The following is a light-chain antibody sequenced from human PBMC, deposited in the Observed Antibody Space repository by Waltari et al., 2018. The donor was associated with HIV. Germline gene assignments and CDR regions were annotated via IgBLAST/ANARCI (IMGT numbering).Light chain of an antibody. CDR2: DNN. Sequence: QSVLTQPPSVSAAPGQKVPISCSGSSSNIGNNTVSWYQQLPGTAPKLLIYDNNKRPSGIPDRFSGSESGTSATLGITGLQTGDEADYYCGTWDSSLSAYVFGTGTKVTVL. CDR3: GTWDSSLSAYV. CDR1: SSNIGNNT. J-gene: IGLJ1*01. V-gene: IGLV1-51*01.